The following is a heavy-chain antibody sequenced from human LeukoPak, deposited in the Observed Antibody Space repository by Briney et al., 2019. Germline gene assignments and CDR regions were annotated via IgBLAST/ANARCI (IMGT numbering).Heavy chain of an antibody. J-gene: IGHJ4*02. D-gene: IGHD3-22*01. V-gene: IGHV3-30*02. Sequence: GGSLRLSCAASGFTFSSYGMHWVRQAPGKGLEWVAFIRYDGSNKYYADSVKGRFTISRDNSKNTLYLQMNSLRAEDTAVYYRAKDVESAYDCSGYYSPFDSWAQGTLVTVSS. CDR1: GFTFSSYG. CDR2: IRYDGSNK. CDR3: AKDVESAYDCSGYYSPFDS.